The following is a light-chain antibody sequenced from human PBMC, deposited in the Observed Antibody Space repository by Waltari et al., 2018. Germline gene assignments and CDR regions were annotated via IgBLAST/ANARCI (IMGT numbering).Light chain of an antibody. V-gene: IGKV1-39*01. CDR3: QQSYSPLT. Sequence: DFQMTQSPSSLSASVGERVTITCRASQSISTYFDWYQQKPGKAPNLLIYAASSLQSGVPSRFSGSGSGTDFTLTISSLQPEDFATYYCQQSYSPLTFGGGTKVEIK. J-gene: IGKJ4*01. CDR1: QSISTY. CDR2: AAS.